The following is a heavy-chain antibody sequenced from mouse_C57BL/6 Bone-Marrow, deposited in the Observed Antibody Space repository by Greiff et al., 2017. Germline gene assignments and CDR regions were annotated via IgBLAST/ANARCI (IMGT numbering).Heavy chain of an antibody. CDR2: IYPGSGST. V-gene: IGHV1-55*01. J-gene: IGHJ3*01. Sequence: VELQQPGAELVKPGASVKISCKASGYTFTSYWITWVKQRPGQGLEWIGDIYPGSGSTNYNEKFKSKATLTVDTSSSTAYMQLSSLTSEDSAVYYCASNCFAYWGQGTLVTVSA. CDR3: ASNCFAY. CDR1: GYTFTSYW.